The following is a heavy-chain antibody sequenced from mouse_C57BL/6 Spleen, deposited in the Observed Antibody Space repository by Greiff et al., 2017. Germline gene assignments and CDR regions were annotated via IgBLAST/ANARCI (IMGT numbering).Heavy chain of an antibody. Sequence: QVQLQQPGTELVKPGASVKLSCKASGYTFTSFWMHWVKQRPGQGLEWIGNFNPSNGGTNYNEKFKSKATLTVDKSSSTAYLQLSSLTSEDSAVYYCASDYYYGSSQFAYWGQGTLVTVSA. CDR3: ASDYYYGSSQFAY. J-gene: IGHJ3*01. CDR2: FNPSNGGT. CDR1: GYTFTSFW. V-gene: IGHV1-53*01. D-gene: IGHD1-1*01.